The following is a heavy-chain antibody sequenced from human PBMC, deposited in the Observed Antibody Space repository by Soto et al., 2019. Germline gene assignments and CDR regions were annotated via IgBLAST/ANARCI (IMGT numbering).Heavy chain of an antibody. D-gene: IGHD2-8*01. CDR3: ASRMRYCTNGVCYRLGWFDP. CDR2: IYYSGST. Sequence: PSETVSLTCTVSGGSISSSSYYWGWIRQPPGKGLEWIGSIYYSGSTYYNPSLKSRVTISVDTSKNQFSLKLSSVTAADTAVYYCASRMRYCTNGVCYRLGWFDPWGQGTLVTVSS. V-gene: IGHV4-39*01. CDR1: GGSISSSSYY. J-gene: IGHJ5*02.